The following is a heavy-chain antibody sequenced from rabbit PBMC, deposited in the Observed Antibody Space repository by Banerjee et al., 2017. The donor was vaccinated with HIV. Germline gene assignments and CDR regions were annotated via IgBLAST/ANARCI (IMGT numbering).Heavy chain of an antibody. J-gene: IGHJ6*01. V-gene: IGHV1S45*01. CDR1: GFSFSSSYY. CDR3: AGGGSGYFWDL. CDR2: IYAGDSGNT. D-gene: IGHD1-1*01. Sequence: QEQLVESGGDLVKPEGSLTLTCTASGFSFSSSYYICWVRQAPGKGLEWIACIYAGDSGNTYYASWAKGRFTISKTSSTAVTLQMTSLTAADTATYFCAGGGSGYFWDLWGQGTLVTVS.